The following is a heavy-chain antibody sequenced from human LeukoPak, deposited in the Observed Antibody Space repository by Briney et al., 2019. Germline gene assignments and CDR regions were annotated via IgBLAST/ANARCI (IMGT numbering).Heavy chain of an antibody. J-gene: IGHJ4*02. CDR2: IIPIFGMV. CDR1: GGTLSSYA. CDR3: ARADSSGYSLDENFDY. D-gene: IGHD3-22*01. V-gene: IGHV1-69*04. Sequence: ASVKVSCKASGGTLSSYAINWLRQAPGQGLAWIGRIIPIFGMVNYAQNFQGRVTITADKSTNTAYMELSSLRSEDTAFYYCARADSSGYSLDENFDYWGQGTLVTVSS.